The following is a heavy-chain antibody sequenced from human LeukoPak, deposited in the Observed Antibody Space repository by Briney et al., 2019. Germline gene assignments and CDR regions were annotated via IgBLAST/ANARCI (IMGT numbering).Heavy chain of an antibody. CDR2: INPNSGGT. CDR1: GYTFTGYY. V-gene: IGHV1-2*02. J-gene: IGHJ4*02. CDR3: ARERKLLWFGELSPGYFDY. Sequence: GASVKVSCKASGYTFTGYYMHWVRQAPGQGLEWMGWINPNSGGTNYAQKFQGRVTMTRDTSISTAYMELSRLRSDDTAVYYCARERKLLWFGELSPGYFDYWGQGTLVTVSS. D-gene: IGHD3-10*01.